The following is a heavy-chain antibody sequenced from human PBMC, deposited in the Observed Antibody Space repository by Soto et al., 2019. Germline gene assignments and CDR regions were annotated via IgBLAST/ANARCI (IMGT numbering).Heavy chain of an antibody. CDR3: ARGTSWQLPFDY. D-gene: IGHD6-6*01. CDR1: SDSISSYY. CDR2: ISYSGST. J-gene: IGHJ4*02. V-gene: IGHV4-59*01. Sequence: ERXYLTCTVSSDSISSYYWSWIRQPPGKRLEWIGYISYSGSTDYNPSLKSRVTISGDTSKNQFSLKVSSVTAADTAVYYCARGTSWQLPFDYWGQGTLVTVSS.